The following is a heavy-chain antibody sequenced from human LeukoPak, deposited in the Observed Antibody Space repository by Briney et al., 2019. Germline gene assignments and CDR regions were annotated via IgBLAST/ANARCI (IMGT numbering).Heavy chain of an antibody. Sequence: ASVKVSCKASGYTFTSYYMHWVRQAPGQGLEWMGIINPSGGSTGYAQKFQGRVTMTRDTSTSTVYMELSSLRSEDTAVYYCARDRPVGYCSSTSCTRGINRFDPWGQGTLVTVSS. CDR2: INPSGGST. D-gene: IGHD2-2*01. CDR1: GYTFTSYY. J-gene: IGHJ5*02. V-gene: IGHV1-46*01. CDR3: ARDRPVGYCSSTSCTRGINRFDP.